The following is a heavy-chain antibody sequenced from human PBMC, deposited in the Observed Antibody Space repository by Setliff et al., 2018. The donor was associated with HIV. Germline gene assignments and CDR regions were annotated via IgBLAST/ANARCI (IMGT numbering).Heavy chain of an antibody. J-gene: IGHJ4*02. CDR2: ICGTWKT. Sequence: PSETLSLTCTVSGDSISSSTYCWGWIRQPPGKGLEWIGSICGTWKTYYNPSPKSRVTISVDTSKNQLSLKMTSVTAADTAVYYCATEEGTTVHRIGFWGQGTLVTVSS. V-gene: IGHV4-39*07. D-gene: IGHD4-17*01. CDR3: ATEEGTTVHRIGF. CDR1: GDSISSSTYC.